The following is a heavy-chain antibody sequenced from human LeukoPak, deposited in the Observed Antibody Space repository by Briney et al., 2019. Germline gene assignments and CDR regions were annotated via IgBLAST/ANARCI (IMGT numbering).Heavy chain of an antibody. CDR3: TRSSSPWHTWYLDL. J-gene: IGHJ2*01. V-gene: IGHV1-18*01. CDR1: GYTFTSFG. D-gene: IGHD6-13*01. CDR2: ISGYSGDT. Sequence: GASVKVSCKVSGYTFTSFGISWVRQAPGQGLEWMGWISGYSGDTKYAQKLQGRVTMTTDPSTSTAYMELRSLRSDDTAVYFCTRSSSPWHTWYLDLWGRGTLVTVSS.